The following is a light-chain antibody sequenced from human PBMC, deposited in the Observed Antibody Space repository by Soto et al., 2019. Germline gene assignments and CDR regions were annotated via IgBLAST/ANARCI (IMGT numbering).Light chain of an antibody. J-gene: IGKJ1*01. CDR1: QSVSNN. CDR3: QQYHYWWT. V-gene: IGKV3-15*01. CDR2: GAS. Sequence: RVMTQSPATLSVSPGEMATLSCRASQSVSNNLAWFQQKPGQVPRLLIYGASNRATGVSARFSGSGSGTEFTLTISSLQSEDFAVYYCQQYHYWWTFGQGTKVDIK.